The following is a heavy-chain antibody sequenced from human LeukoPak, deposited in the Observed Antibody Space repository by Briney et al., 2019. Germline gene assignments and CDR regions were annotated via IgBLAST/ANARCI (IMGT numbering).Heavy chain of an antibody. D-gene: IGHD2-2*02. CDR3: ARDIVVVPAAIFDP. CDR2: ISSSGSTL. V-gene: IGHV3-48*03. Sequence: AGGSLRLSCAASGFTFSSYEMNWVRQAPGKGLEWVSYISSSGSTLYYADSVKGRFTISRDNAKNSLYLQMNSLRAEDTAVYYCARDIVVVPAAIFDPWGQGTLVTVSS. J-gene: IGHJ5*02. CDR1: GFTFSSYE.